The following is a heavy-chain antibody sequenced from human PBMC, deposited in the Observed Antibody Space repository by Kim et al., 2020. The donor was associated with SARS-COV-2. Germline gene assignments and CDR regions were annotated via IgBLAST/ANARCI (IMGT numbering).Heavy chain of an antibody. D-gene: IGHD6-13*01. Sequence: SETLSLTCTVSGGSISSSSYYWGWIRQPPGKGLEWIGSIYYSGSTYYNPSLKSRVTISVDTSKNQFSLKLSSVTAADTAVYYCARQPWLKSSSWYDSSGWPYFEDYWGQGTLVTVSS. CDR1: GGSISSSSYY. CDR2: IYYSGST. CDR3: ARQPWLKSSSWYDSSGWPYFEDY. V-gene: IGHV4-39*01. J-gene: IGHJ4*02.